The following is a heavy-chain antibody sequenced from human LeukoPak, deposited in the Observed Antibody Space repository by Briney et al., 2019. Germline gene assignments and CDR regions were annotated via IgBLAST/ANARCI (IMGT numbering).Heavy chain of an antibody. D-gene: IGHD4-23*01. Sequence: ASVTLSCKASGYTFTGYYMHWVRQAPGQGLEWMGWINPNSGGTNYAQKFQGRVTMTRDTSISTAYMELSRLRSDDTAVYYCARGGYGGNFLDYWGQGTLVTVSS. J-gene: IGHJ4*02. CDR3: ARGGYGGNFLDY. CDR1: GYTFTGYY. CDR2: INPNSGGT. V-gene: IGHV1-2*02.